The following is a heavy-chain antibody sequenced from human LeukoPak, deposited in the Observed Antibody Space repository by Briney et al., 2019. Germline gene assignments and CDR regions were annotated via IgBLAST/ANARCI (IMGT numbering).Heavy chain of an antibody. J-gene: IGHJ4*02. CDR3: ATDPHISPPFDY. CDR2: IYSKTDGGTT. Sequence: GGSLRLSCAASGFTFSDAWMNWVRQAPGKGLEWVGRIYSKTDGGTTDYPTPVKGRFTVSRDDSKNTLYLQMNSLKPEDTAVYYCATDPHISPPFDYWGQGTLVAVSS. V-gene: IGHV3-15*01. CDR1: GFTFSDAW.